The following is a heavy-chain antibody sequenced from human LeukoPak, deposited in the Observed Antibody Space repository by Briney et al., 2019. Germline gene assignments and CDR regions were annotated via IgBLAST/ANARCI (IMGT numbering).Heavy chain of an antibody. Sequence: GGSLRLSCAASGFSFDSYGVHWVRQAPGKGLEWVAAIWYDGTNKYYSDSVKGRFSISRDNSKNTLDLQMNGLKAEDTGVYYCAKDRGGSIAARPGDYWGQGILVTVSS. V-gene: IGHV3-33*06. CDR1: GFSFDSYG. CDR3: AKDRGGSIAARPGDY. CDR2: IWYDGTNK. D-gene: IGHD6-6*01. J-gene: IGHJ4*02.